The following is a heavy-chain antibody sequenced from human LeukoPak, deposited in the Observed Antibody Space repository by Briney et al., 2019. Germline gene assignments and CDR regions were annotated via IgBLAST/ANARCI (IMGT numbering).Heavy chain of an antibody. D-gene: IGHD6-19*01. Sequence: GGPLRLSCAASGFTFSSYGMHWVRQAPGKGLEWVAFIRYDGSNKYYADSVKGRFTISRDNSKNTLYLQMNSLRAEDTAVYYCAKPGDSSGWYAGDYWGQGTLVTVSS. CDR2: IRYDGSNK. V-gene: IGHV3-30*02. CDR1: GFTFSSYG. CDR3: AKPGDSSGWYAGDY. J-gene: IGHJ4*02.